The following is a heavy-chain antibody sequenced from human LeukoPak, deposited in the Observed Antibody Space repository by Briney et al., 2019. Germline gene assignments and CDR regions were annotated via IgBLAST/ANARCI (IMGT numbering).Heavy chain of an antibody. Sequence: GGSLRLSCAASGFTFSDNYMSWIRQAPGKGLEWVSYISNSGGYTDYADSVKGRFTISRDNAKNSLYLQVNSLRADDTAVYYCARDRCLVRGVCDYGGQGTLVTVSS. V-gene: IGHV3-11*05. D-gene: IGHD3-10*01. CDR3: ARDRCLVRGVCDY. J-gene: IGHJ4*02. CDR2: ISNSGGYT. CDR1: GFTFSDNY.